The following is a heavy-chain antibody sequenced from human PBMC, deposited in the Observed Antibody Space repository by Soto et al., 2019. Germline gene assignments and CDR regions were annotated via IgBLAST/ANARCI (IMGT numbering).Heavy chain of an antibody. D-gene: IGHD1-26*01. CDR2: IIPIFGTA. Sequence: SVKVSCKASGFTFSSYAISWVRQAPGQGLEWMGGIIPIFGTANYAQKFQGRVTITADESTSTAYMELSSLRSEDTAVYYCARDEWQLSTYYYYGMDVWGQGTTVTVSS. CDR1: GFTFSSYA. J-gene: IGHJ6*02. V-gene: IGHV1-69*13. CDR3: ARDEWQLSTYYYYGMDV.